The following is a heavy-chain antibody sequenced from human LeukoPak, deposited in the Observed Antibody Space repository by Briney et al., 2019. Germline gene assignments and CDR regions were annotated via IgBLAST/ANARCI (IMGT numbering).Heavy chain of an antibody. CDR1: GGSISSGGYS. CDR3: ARARVGIGGFDY. J-gene: IGHJ4*02. V-gene: IGHV4-30-2*01. D-gene: IGHD3-16*01. CDR2: IYHSGST. Sequence: SETLSLTCAVSGGSISSGGYSWSWIRQPPGKGLEWIGYIYHSGSTYYNPSLKSRVTISVDRSKNQFSLKLSSVTAADTTVYYCARARVGIGGFDYWGQGTLVTVSS.